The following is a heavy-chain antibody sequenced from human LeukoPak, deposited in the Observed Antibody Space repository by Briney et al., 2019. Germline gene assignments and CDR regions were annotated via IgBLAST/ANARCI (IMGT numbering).Heavy chain of an antibody. J-gene: IGHJ4*02. CDR3: ARGSYLDY. Sequence: GASLRLSCAASGFTVSSNYMSWVRQAPGKGLEWVSVIYSSDTYYADSVKGRFTISRDNSKNTLYLQMNSLRVEYTAVYYCARGSYLDYWGQGTLVTVSS. V-gene: IGHV3-53*01. CDR1: GFTVSSNY. CDR2: IYSSDT.